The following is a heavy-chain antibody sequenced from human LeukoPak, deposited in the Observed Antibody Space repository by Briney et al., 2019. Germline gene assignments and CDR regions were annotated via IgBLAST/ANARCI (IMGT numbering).Heavy chain of an antibody. D-gene: IGHD3-3*01. CDR3: TRGVASHRRFDY. V-gene: IGHV4-38-2*01. J-gene: IGHJ4*02. Sequence: SETLSLTCALSSYSLSSRYYWVWIRQPPGKGLEWIGSIYHSGATFYNVSLKSRVTISVDTSKTQFSLKVNFVTATDTAVYYCTRGVASHRRFDYWGQGTLVTASS. CDR2: IYHSGAT. CDR1: SYSLSSRYY.